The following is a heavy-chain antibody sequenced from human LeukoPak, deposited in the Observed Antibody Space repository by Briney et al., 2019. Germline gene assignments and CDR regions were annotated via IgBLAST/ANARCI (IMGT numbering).Heavy chain of an antibody. CDR3: ARQFITIFGVVITPFDY. Sequence: PSETLSLTCTVSGGSISSSSYYWSWIRQPPGKGLEWIGEINHSGSTNYNPSLKSRVTISVDTSKNRFSLKLSSVTAADTAVYYCARQFITIFGVVITPFDYWGQGTWSPSPQ. J-gene: IGHJ4*02. V-gene: IGHV4-39*01. CDR1: GGSISSSSYY. D-gene: IGHD3-3*01. CDR2: INHSGST.